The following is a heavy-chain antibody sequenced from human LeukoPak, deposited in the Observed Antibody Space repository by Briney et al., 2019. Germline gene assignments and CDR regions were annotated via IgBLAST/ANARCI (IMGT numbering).Heavy chain of an antibody. D-gene: IGHD3-22*01. CDR3: ARDLNYYDSSGYFLDY. V-gene: IGHV3-33*01. CDR2: IWYDGSNK. J-gene: IGHJ4*02. CDR1: GFTFSSYG. Sequence: PGRSLRLSCAASGFTFSSYGMHWVRQAPGKGLEWVAVIWYDGSNKYYADSAKGRFTISRDNSKNTLYLQMNSLRAEDTAVYYCARDLNYYDSSGYFLDYWGQGTPVAVSS.